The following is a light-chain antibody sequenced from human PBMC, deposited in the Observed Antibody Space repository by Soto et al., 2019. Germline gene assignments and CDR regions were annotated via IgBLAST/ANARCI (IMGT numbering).Light chain of an antibody. J-gene: IGKJ1*01. Sequence: DIQMTQSPSTLPASVGDRVTITCRASQSISNWLAWYQQKPGTAPKVLIYHASNLQIGVPSRFSGSGSGIEFTLTIISLQPDDCATYYRPQYKSYSFGQGTKVEIK. CDR3: PQYKSYS. V-gene: IGKV1-5*01. CDR2: HAS. CDR1: QSISNW.